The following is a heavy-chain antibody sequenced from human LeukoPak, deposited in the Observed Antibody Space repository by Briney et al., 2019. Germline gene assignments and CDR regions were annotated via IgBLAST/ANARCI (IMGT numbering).Heavy chain of an antibody. D-gene: IGHD3-22*01. CDR3: AKGKYYYDTPATIFDY. V-gene: IGHV3-23*01. Sequence: GGSLRLSCAASGFTFSSYAMSWVRQAPGKGLEWVSAISGSGGSTYYADSVKGRFTISRDNSKNTLYLQMNSLRAEDTAVNYCAKGKYYYDTPATIFDYWGQGTLVTVSS. J-gene: IGHJ4*02. CDR1: GFTFSSYA. CDR2: ISGSGGST.